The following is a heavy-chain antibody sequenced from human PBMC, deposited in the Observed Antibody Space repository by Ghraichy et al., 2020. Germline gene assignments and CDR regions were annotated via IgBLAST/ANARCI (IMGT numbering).Heavy chain of an antibody. Sequence: GSLRLSCAASGFTFNNYALTWVRQAPGKGLEWGSTISGNTYYADSVKGRFTISRDNSRNTLYLQMNSLRAEDTAVYYCAKDPRPRDCSSTTCYHWYFDRWGRGTLVTVSS. CDR2: ISGNT. V-gene: IGHV3-23*01. D-gene: IGHD2-2*01. CDR3: AKDPRPRDCSSTTCYHWYFDR. J-gene: IGHJ2*01. CDR1: GFTFNNYA.